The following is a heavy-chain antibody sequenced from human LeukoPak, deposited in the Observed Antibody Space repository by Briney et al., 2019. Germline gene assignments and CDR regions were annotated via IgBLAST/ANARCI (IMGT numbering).Heavy chain of an antibody. J-gene: IGHJ4*02. V-gene: IGHV4-39*07. CDR1: GGSISSSSYY. Sequence: SETLSLTCTVSGGSISSSSYYWGWIRQPPGKGLEWIGSIYYSGSTYYNPSLKSRVTISVDTSKNQFSLKLSSVTAADTAVYYCARANSGYPPDYWGQGTLVTVSS. D-gene: IGHD3-22*01. CDR3: ARANSGYPPDY. CDR2: IYYSGST.